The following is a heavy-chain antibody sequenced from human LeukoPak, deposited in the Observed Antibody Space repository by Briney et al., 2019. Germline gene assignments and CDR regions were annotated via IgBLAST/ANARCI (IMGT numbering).Heavy chain of an antibody. V-gene: IGHV4-38-2*02. CDR2: IYHSGST. CDR3: ARGSGYYDSSGYTAFDP. Sequence: PSETLSLTCTVSGYSISSGYYWGWIRQPPGKGLEWIGSIYHSGSTYYNPSLKSRVTISVDTSKNQFSLKLSSVTAADTAVYYCARGSGYYDSSGYTAFDPWGQGTLVTVSS. CDR1: GYSISSGYY. D-gene: IGHD3-22*01. J-gene: IGHJ5*02.